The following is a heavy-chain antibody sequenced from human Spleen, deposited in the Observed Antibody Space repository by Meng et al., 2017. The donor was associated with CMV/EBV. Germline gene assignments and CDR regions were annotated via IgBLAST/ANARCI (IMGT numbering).Heavy chain of an antibody. D-gene: IGHD2/OR15-2a*01. J-gene: IGHJ3*02. CDR3: ASYRFLDAFDI. V-gene: IGHV4-59*01. CDR2: IYYSRST. CDR1: GGSINPAY. Sequence: SETLSLTCTISGGSINPAYWTWIRQPPGKGLEWIGYIYYSRSTNYNPSLKSRVTISVDTSKNQFTLKLSSVTAADTAVYYCASYRFLDAFDIWGQGTMVTVSS.